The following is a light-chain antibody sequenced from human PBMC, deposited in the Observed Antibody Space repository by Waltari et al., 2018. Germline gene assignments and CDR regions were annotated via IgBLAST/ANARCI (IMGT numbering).Light chain of an antibody. CDR2: DTS. J-gene: IGKJ4*01. CDR1: QTVRATY. CDR3: QQYDVSPLT. V-gene: IGKV3-20*01. Sequence: ETVLRQYPGLPSLSPGERTPLSCRAQQTVRATYLACNHQKPGPAPTLVIHDTSIWATGIPYRFSGSGSGTDFSLTISRLEPEDFAVYYCQQYDVSPLTFGGGTKVETK.